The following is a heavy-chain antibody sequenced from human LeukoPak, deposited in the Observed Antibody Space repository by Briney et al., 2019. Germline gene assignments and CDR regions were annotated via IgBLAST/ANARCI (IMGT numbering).Heavy chain of an antibody. D-gene: IGHD5-18*01. Sequence: PGGSLTLSCAASGFTFSSYWMHWVRQAPGQGLEWVSGISWNSGSIGYADSVKGRFTISRDNAKNSLYLQMNSLRAEDTALYYCAKDQGRYSYGDFDYWGQGTLVTVSS. CDR1: GFTFSSYW. J-gene: IGHJ4*02. CDR3: AKDQGRYSYGDFDY. CDR2: ISWNSGSI. V-gene: IGHV3-9*01.